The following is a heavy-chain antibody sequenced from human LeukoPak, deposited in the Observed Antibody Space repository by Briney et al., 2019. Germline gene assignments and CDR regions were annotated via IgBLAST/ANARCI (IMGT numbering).Heavy chain of an antibody. CDR3: VKGRCSGSSCYGGDY. CDR2: ITSNGGST. Sequence: GGSLRLSCSASGFXFSSYAMNWVRQAPGKGLEYVSAITSNGGSTYYADSVKGRFTISRDNSKNTLYLQMSSLRAEDTAVYYCVKGRCSGSSCYGGDYWGQGTLVTVSS. J-gene: IGHJ4*02. D-gene: IGHD2-2*01. CDR1: GFXFSSYA. V-gene: IGHV3-64D*06.